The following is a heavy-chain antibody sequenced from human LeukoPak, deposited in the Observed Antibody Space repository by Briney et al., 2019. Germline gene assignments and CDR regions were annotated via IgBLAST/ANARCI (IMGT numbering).Heavy chain of an antibody. J-gene: IGHJ4*02. CDR3: ARGQWLVRGVYFDY. D-gene: IGHD6-19*01. CDR2: ISASGSTI. V-gene: IGHV3-48*03. Sequence: GGSLRLSCAASGFSFSSYEMNWFRQAPGKGLEWVSYISASGSTIYYADSVKGRFTFSRDNSKNLLYLQMNSLRAEDTAVYYCARGQWLVRGVYFDYWGQGTLVSVSS. CDR1: GFSFSSYE.